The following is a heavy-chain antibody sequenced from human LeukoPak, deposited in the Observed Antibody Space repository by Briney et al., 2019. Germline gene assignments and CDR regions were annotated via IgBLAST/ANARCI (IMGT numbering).Heavy chain of an antibody. CDR2: IIPNSGGT. Sequence: ASVKVSCKASGGTFSSYAISWVRQAPGQGLEWMGGIIPNSGGTKYAQKFQGRVTMTRDTSISTAYMELSGLRSDDTAVYYCARDRIAAVWGQGTLVTVSS. CDR1: GGTFSSYA. CDR3: ARDRIAAV. V-gene: IGHV1-2*02. J-gene: IGHJ4*02. D-gene: IGHD6-13*01.